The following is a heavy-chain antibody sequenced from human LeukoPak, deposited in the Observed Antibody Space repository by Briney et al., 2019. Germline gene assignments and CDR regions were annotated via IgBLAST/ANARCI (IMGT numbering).Heavy chain of an antibody. V-gene: IGHV1-69*13. CDR1: GGTFISYA. Sequence: GASVKVSCKASGGTFISYAISWVRQAPGQGLEWMGGIIPIFGTANYAQKFQGRVTITADESTSTAYMELSSLRSEDTAVYYRARDYYDSSGRTRPMDVWGKGTTVTISS. J-gene: IGHJ6*03. CDR3: ARDYYDSSGRTRPMDV. CDR2: IIPIFGTA. D-gene: IGHD3-22*01.